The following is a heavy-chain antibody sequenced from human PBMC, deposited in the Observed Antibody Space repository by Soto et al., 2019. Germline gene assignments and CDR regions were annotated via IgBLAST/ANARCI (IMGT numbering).Heavy chain of an antibody. V-gene: IGHV1-18*01. D-gene: IGHD2-2*01. CDR2: ISAYNGNT. CDR3: ARARSCRSTSCPSLSLYGRDV. CDR1: GYTFTSYG. Sequence: QVQLVQSGAEGKKPGASVKVSCKASGYTFTSYGISWVRQAPGQGLEWMGWISAYNGNTNYAQKLQGRVNMTTATSTGTAYMELGSLRSDDTAVYYCARARSCRSTSCPSLSLYGRDVWGQGTTV. J-gene: IGHJ6*01.